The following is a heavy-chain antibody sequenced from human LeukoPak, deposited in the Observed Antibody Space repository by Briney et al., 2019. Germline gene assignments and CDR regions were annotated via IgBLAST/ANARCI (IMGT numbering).Heavy chain of an antibody. CDR2: IYSKPDCRTT. D-gene: IGHD1-26*01. V-gene: IGHV3-15*01. CDR3: TSLGATGFYTFDY. J-gene: IGHJ4*02. CDR1: GFSFNNVW. Sequence: GSLRLSCAASGFSFNNVWMSWVRQAPGKGLEWVGHIYSKPDCRTTECAAPVKGRFTISRDDSKNTLYLQMNSLRTEDTAVYYCTSLGATGFYTFDYWGQGTLVTVPS.